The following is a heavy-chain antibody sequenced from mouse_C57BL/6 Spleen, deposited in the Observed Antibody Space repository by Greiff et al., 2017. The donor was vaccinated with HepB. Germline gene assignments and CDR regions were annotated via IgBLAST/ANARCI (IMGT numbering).Heavy chain of an antibody. CDR3: ARGDSSGYVDY. V-gene: IGHV1-69*01. CDR1: GYTFTSYW. Sequence: VQLQQPGAELVMPGASVKLSCKASGYTFTSYWMHWVKQRPGQGLEWIGEIDPSDSYTNYNQKFKGKSTLTVDKSSSTAYMQLSSLTSEDSAVYYCARGDSSGYVDYWGQGTTLTVSS. D-gene: IGHD3-2*02. J-gene: IGHJ2*01. CDR2: IDPSDSYT.